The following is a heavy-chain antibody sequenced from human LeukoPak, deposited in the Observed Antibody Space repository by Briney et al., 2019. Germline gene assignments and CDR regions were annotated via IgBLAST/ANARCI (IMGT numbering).Heavy chain of an antibody. D-gene: IGHD3-22*01. CDR1: GYTFTSFG. CDR3: AKSGAPTYGSSIYYPNYFDF. Sequence: ASVKVSCRASGYTFTSFGITWVRQAPGQGLEWMGWISAYNGNTNYAQKLQGRVTMTTDTSTSTAYMELRSLRSDDTAVYYCAKSGAPTYGSSIYYPNYFDFLGQGTL. V-gene: IGHV1-18*01. J-gene: IGHJ4*02. CDR2: ISAYNGNT.